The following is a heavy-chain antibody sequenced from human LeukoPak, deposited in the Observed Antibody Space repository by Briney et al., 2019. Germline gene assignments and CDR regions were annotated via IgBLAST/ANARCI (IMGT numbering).Heavy chain of an antibody. V-gene: IGHV3-30-3*01. D-gene: IGHD1-1*01. CDR2: ISYDGSNK. CDR1: GFTFSSYA. J-gene: IGHJ4*02. CDR3: ARDKAVERFFDY. Sequence: GGSLRLSCAASGFTFSSYAMHRVRQAPGKGLEWVAVISYDGSNKYYADSVKGRFTISRDNSKNTLYLQMNSLRAEDTAVYYCARDKAVERFFDYWGQGTLVTVSS.